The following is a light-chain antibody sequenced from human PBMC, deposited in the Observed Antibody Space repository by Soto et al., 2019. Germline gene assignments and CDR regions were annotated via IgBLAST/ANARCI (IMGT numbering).Light chain of an antibody. J-gene: IGKJ4*01. CDR3: QQYYSTPPLT. V-gene: IGKV4-1*01. CDR1: QSVLYSSNNKNY. CDR2: WAS. Sequence: DIVMTQSPDSLAVSLGERATINCKSSQSVLYSSNNKNYLAWYQQKPGQPPKLLIYWASTRDSGVPDRFSGSRSGTDFTLTTSSLQAEDVAVYYCQQYYSTPPLTFGGGTKVEIK.